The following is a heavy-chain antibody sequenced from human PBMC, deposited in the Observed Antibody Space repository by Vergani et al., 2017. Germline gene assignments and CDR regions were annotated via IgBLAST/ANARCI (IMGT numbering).Heavy chain of an antibody. Sequence: QVQLQESGPGLVKPSQTLSLTCTVSGGSISSGGYYWSWIRQHPGKGLEWIGYIYYSGSTNYNPSLKSRVNISVDTSKNQFSLKLSSVTAADTAVYYCAREGVAVAGTGNGAFDIWGQGTMVTVSS. D-gene: IGHD6-19*01. CDR1: GGSISSGGYY. J-gene: IGHJ3*02. V-gene: IGHV4-31*03. CDR3: AREGVAVAGTGNGAFDI. CDR2: IYYSGST.